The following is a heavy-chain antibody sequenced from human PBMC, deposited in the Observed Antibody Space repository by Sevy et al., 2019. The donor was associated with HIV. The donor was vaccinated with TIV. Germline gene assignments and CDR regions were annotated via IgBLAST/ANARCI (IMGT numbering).Heavy chain of an antibody. V-gene: IGHV1-69*13. Sequence: ASVKVSCKASGGTFSSYAISWVRQAPGQGLEWMGGIIPIFGTANYAQKFLGRVTITADESTSTAYMELSSLRSEDTAVYYCARVATVTSDFDYWGQGTLVTVSS. CDR3: ARVATVTSDFDY. J-gene: IGHJ4*02. D-gene: IGHD4-4*01. CDR1: GGTFSSYA. CDR2: IIPIFGTA.